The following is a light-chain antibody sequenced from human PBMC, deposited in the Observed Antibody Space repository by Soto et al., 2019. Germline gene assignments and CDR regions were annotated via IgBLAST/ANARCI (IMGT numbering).Light chain of an antibody. CDR3: SSYTSSSTLVG. CDR1: SSDVSGYNY. J-gene: IGLJ2*01. V-gene: IGLV2-14*01. CDR2: DVS. Sequence: QSVLTQPASVSGSPGQSITISCTSSDVSGYNYVSWYKQHPDKATKVMIYDVSNRPSGVSNRFSGSKSGNTASLTISGLQAEDEADYYCSSYTSSSTLVGFGGGTKLTVL.